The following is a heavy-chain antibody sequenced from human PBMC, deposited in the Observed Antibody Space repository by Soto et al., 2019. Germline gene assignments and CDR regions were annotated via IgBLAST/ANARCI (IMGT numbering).Heavy chain of an antibody. J-gene: IGHJ4*02. CDR2: ISYDGSNK. CDR3: AKGRYYFDY. Sequence: GGSLRLSCAASGFTFSSYGMHWVRQAPGKGLEWVAVISYDGSNKYYADSVKGRFTISRDNSKNTLYLQMNSLRAEDTAVYYCAKGRYYFDYWGQGTLVTVSS. CDR1: GFTFSSYG. V-gene: IGHV3-30*18.